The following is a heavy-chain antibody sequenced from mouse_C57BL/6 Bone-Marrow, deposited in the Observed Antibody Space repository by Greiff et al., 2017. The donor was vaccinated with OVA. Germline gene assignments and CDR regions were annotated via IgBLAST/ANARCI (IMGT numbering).Heavy chain of an antibody. CDR2: IYPSDSEN. Sequence: QVHVKQPGAELVRPGSSVKLSCKASGYTFTSYWMDWVKQRPGQGLEWIGNIYPSDSENHYNQQFKDKATLTVDKSSSTAYMQLSSLTSEDSAVYYCARSGLGYYFDYWGQGTTLTVSS. CDR3: ARSGLGYYFDY. CDR1: GYTFTSYW. V-gene: IGHV1-61*01. J-gene: IGHJ2*01. D-gene: IGHD4-1*01.